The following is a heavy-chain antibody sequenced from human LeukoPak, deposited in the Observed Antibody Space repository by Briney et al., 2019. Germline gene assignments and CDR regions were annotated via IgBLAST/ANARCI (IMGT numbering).Heavy chain of an antibody. D-gene: IGHD1-26*01. CDR1: GGSISSYY. V-gene: IGHV4-59*08. Sequence: SETLSLTCTVSGGSISSYYWSWIRQPPGKGLEWIGYIYYSGSTNYNPSLKSRVTISVDTSKNQFSLKLSSVTAADTAVYYCATVDRKGELLYRFDAFDIWGQGTMVTVSS. J-gene: IGHJ3*02. CDR3: ATVDRKGELLYRFDAFDI. CDR2: IYYSGST.